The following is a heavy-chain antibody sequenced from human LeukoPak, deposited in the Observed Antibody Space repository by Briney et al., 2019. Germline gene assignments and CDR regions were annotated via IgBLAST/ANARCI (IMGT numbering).Heavy chain of an antibody. CDR1: GYTFTGYY. CDR3: AREVSSSSSPENFDY. CDR2: INPNSGGT. J-gene: IGHJ4*02. V-gene: IGHV1-2*02. D-gene: IGHD6-6*01. Sequence: ASVKVSCKASGYTFTGYYMHWVRQAPRQGLEWMGWINPNSGGTNYAQKFQGRVTMTRDTSISTAYMELSRLRSDDTAVYYCAREVSSSSSPENFDYWGQGTLVTVSS.